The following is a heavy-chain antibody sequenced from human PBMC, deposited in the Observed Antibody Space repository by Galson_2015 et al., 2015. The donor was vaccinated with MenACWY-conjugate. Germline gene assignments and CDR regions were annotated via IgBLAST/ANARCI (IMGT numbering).Heavy chain of an antibody. CDR2: IDNDGNRI. V-gene: IGHV3-74*01. CDR3: SRGGEAKLIIVGGISDI. Sequence: LRLSCAASGFTFSNYWMHWVRQGPRKGLEWLSRIDNDGNRITYADSVKGRFTISRDNAKNTLYLQINSVRADDTAVYYCSRGGEAKLIIVGGISDIWGQGTTVTVSS. J-gene: IGHJ3*02. CDR1: GFTFSNYW. D-gene: IGHD1-26*01.